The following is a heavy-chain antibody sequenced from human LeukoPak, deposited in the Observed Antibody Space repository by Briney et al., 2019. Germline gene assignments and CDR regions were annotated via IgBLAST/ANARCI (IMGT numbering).Heavy chain of an antibody. CDR2: IYTSGST. CDR1: GGSISSYY. Sequence: PSETLSLTCTVSGGSISSYYWCWIRQPAGKGLEWIGRIYTSGSTNYNPSLKSRVTMSVDTSKNQFSLKLSSVTAADTAVYYCARLVVPADYYYYYYMDVWGKGTTVTVPS. D-gene: IGHD2-2*01. J-gene: IGHJ6*03. CDR3: ARLVVPADYYYYYYMDV. V-gene: IGHV4-4*07.